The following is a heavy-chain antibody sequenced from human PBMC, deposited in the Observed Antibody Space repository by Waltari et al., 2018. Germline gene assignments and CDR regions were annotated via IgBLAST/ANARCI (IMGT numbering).Heavy chain of an antibody. CDR1: GFTFSSYD. V-gene: IGHV3-13*01. CDR3: ARDAENSHAFDI. D-gene: IGHD4-4*01. CDR2: IGTAGDT. J-gene: IGHJ3*02. Sequence: EVQLVESGGGLVQPGGSLRLSCAASGFTFSSYDMHWVRQATGKGLEWVSAIGTAGDTYYPGSVKGRFTISRENAKNSLYLQMNSLRAGDTAVYYCARDAENSHAFDIWGQGTMVTVSS.